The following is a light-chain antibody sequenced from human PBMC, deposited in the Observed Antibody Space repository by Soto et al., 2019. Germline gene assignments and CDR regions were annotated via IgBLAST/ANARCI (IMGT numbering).Light chain of an antibody. V-gene: IGLV1-44*01. CDR2: SNN. J-gene: IGLJ2*01. CDR3: AAWDDSLNGVV. CDR1: SSNIGSNT. Sequence: QPVLTQPPSASGTPGQRVTLSCSGSSSNIGSNTVNWYQQLPGTAPKLLIYSNNPRPSGVPDRFSGSKSGTSASLAISGLQSEDEADYYCAAWDDSLNGVVFGGGTQLTVL.